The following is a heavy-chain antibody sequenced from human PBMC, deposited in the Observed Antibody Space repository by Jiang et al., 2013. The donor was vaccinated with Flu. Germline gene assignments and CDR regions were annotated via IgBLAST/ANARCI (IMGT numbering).Heavy chain of an antibody. D-gene: IGHD3-3*01. J-gene: IGHJ4*02. Sequence: VMPSETLSLTCTVSGGSISSSSYYWGWIRQPPGKGLEWIGSIYYSGSTYYNPSLKSRVTISVDTSKNQFSLKLSSVTAADTAVYYCARRDSFLRYFDYWGQGTLVTVSS. CDR2: IYYSGST. CDR1: GGSISSSSYY. CDR3: ARRDSFLRYFDY. V-gene: IGHV4-39*01.